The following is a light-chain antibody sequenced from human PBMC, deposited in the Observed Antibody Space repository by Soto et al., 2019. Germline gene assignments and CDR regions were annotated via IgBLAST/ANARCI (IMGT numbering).Light chain of an antibody. V-gene: IGKV1-33*01. CDR1: QDISNF. Sequence: DIQMTQSPSSLSASVGDRVTITCQASQDISNFLNWYHQTPGKAPRLLIYDVSNLQPGVASRFSGSGSGTGFTFTINSLQPEDIGTFYCQQYDKQPVTFGGGTKVEIK. CDR3: QQYDKQPVT. J-gene: IGKJ4*01. CDR2: DVS.